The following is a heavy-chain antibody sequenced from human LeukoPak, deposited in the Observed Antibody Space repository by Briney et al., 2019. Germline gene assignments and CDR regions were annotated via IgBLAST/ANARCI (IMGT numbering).Heavy chain of an antibody. D-gene: IGHD1-26*01. Sequence: GRSLRLSCAASRFTFSSYAMNWVRQAPGKGLEWVAVISYDERNKYYADSVKGRFTISRDNSKNTLYLQMNSLRAEDTAVYYCARDLGGATDYWGQGTLVTVSS. J-gene: IGHJ4*02. V-gene: IGHV3-30*04. CDR3: ARDLGGATDY. CDR2: ISYDERNK. CDR1: RFTFSSYA.